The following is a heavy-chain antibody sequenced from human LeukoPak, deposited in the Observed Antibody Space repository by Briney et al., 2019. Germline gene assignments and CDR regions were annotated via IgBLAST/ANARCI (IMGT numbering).Heavy chain of an antibody. J-gene: IGHJ4*02. CDR1: GFTFSSYS. CDR3: ARDPRSPYYYDSSGYYLFDY. V-gene: IGHV3-48*01. D-gene: IGHD3-22*01. Sequence: GGSLRLSCAASGFTFSSYSMNWVRQAPGKGLEWVSYISSSSSTICYADSVKGRFTISRDNAKNSLYLQMNSLRAEDTAVYYCARDPRSPYYYDSSGYYLFDYWGQGTLVTVSS. CDR2: ISSSSSTI.